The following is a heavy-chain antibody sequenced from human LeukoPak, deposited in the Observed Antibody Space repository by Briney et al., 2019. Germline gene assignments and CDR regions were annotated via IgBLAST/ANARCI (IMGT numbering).Heavy chain of an antibody. Sequence: SETLSLTCAVYGGSFSGYYWSWIRQPPGKGLEWIGEINHSGSTNYNPSLKSRVTISVDTSRNQFSLKLSSVTAADTAAYYCARMRKGYYDSSGSNWFDPWGQGTLVTVSS. CDR3: ARMRKGYYDSSGSNWFDP. V-gene: IGHV4-34*01. CDR2: INHSGST. J-gene: IGHJ5*02. CDR1: GGSFSGYY. D-gene: IGHD3-22*01.